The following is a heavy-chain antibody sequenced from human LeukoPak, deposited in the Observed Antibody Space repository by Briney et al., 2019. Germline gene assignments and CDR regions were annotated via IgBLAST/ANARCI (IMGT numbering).Heavy chain of an antibody. Sequence: SETLSLTCTVSGGSISSSSYYWGWIRQPPGKGLEWIGSIYYSGSTYYNPSLKSRVTISVDTSKNQFSLRLKSVTAADTAVYYCWRPHCSNSVCSSSRVDFWGQGTLVTVSS. V-gene: IGHV4-39*01. CDR3: WRPHCSNSVCSSSRVDF. CDR2: IYYSGST. D-gene: IGHD2-8*01. J-gene: IGHJ4*02. CDR1: GGSISSSSYY.